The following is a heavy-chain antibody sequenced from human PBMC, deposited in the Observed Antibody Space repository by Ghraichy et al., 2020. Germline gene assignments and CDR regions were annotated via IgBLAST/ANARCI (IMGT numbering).Heavy chain of an antibody. Sequence: SETLSLTCTVSGGSISISSWSWIRQPPQKGLEWIGNISYSGSTNYNPSLKSRVTISLDTSKNQFSLKLNSVTAADTAVYYCAGGPAYHYFGMDVWGQGTTVTVSS. J-gene: IGHJ6*02. CDR1: GGSISISS. D-gene: IGHD3-16*01. CDR2: ISYSGST. CDR3: AGGPAYHYFGMDV. V-gene: IGHV4-59*08.